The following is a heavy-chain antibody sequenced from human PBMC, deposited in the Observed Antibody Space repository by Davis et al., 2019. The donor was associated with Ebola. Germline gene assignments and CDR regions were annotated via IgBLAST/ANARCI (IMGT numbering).Heavy chain of an antibody. J-gene: IGHJ4*02. Sequence: SLKISCAASGFTFDDFAMHWVRQVPGKGLEWVSGISWNSAIIHYADSVEGRFTVSRDNSENSLYLQMNSLRPEDTALYYCAKDVEPGEVSSGMFDEWGQGTLVTVSS. CDR3: AKDVEPGEVSSGMFDE. D-gene: IGHD1-1*01. CDR2: ISWNSAII. V-gene: IGHV3-9*01. CDR1: GFTFDDFA.